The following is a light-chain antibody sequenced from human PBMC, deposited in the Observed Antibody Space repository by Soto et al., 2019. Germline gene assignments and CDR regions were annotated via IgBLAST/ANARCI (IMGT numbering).Light chain of an antibody. J-gene: IGKJ1*01. CDR3: QKYNTAPQT. CDR1: QGIIDY. Sequence: DIQMTQSPSSLSASIGDRVTITCRASQGIIDYVAWFQQKAGKPPKLLIYASSTLHPGVPSRFSGSGSGTDFTPTISSLQPKDVATSYCQKYNTAPQTFGPGTKVEIK. V-gene: IGKV1-27*01. CDR2: ASS.